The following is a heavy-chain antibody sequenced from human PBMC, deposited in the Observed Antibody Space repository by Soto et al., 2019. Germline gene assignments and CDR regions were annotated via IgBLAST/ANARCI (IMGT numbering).Heavy chain of an antibody. V-gene: IGHV1-18*01. J-gene: IGHJ3*02. CDR2: ISAYNGNT. CDR1: GYTFTSYG. CDR3: ARDITGYCSSTSCPDAFDI. Sequence: ASLKVSCKASGYTFTSYGISWVRQAPGQGLEWMGWISAYNGNTNYAQKLQGRVTMTTDTSTSTAYMELRSLRSDDTAVYYCARDITGYCSSTSCPDAFDIWGQGTMVTVSS. D-gene: IGHD2-2*01.